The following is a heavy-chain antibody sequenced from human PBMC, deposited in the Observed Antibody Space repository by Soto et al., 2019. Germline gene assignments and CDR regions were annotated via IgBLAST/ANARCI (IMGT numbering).Heavy chain of an antibody. Sequence: QVQLVQSGAEVKKPGASVKVSCKASGYTFVAFDIAWVRQASGRGLEWVGWVNPDTGDTAFKREFQGRLSMTRDTSINTVYMELSSLSPDDTALYFCVRQAGGASTPGDDYWGQGTLVTVSP. V-gene: IGHV1-8*01. CDR2: VNPDTGDT. D-gene: IGHD2-15*01. J-gene: IGHJ4*02. CDR3: VRQAGGASTPGDDY. CDR1: GYTFVAFD.